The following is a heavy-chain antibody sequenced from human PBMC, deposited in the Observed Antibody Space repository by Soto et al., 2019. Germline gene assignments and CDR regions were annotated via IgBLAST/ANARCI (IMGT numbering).Heavy chain of an antibody. CDR1: DFTFSLYS. V-gene: IGHV3-21*01. Sequence: GGSLRLSCAASDFTFSLYSMIWVRQAPGKGLEWVSSISSSSSYIFYADSVEGRFTVSRDNAQNSLFLHMSSLRAEDTAVYYCVRARATDSRPDYWGQGTLVTVSS. D-gene: IGHD3-22*01. CDR3: VRARATDSRPDY. J-gene: IGHJ4*02. CDR2: ISSSSSYI.